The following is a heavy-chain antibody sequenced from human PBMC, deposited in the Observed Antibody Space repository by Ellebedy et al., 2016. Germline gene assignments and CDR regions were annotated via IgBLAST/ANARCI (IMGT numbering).Heavy chain of an antibody. CDR3: ARTIYASGTYYFDC. J-gene: IGHJ4*01. Sequence: SGPTLVXPTQTLTLTCTFSGFSLKTSEAGVGWIRQPPGKALEWLAFIDWDADDYYSASLETRLTISRDISTNQVALTMTNMDPVDTATYFCARTIYASGTYYFDCWGHGTLVTVSS. CDR2: IDWDADD. D-gene: IGHD3-10*01. V-gene: IGHV2-70*12. CDR1: GFSLKTSEAG.